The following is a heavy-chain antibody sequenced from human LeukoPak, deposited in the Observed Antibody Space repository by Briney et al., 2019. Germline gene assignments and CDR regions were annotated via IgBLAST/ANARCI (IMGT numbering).Heavy chain of an antibody. CDR3: AKMATEVPSYYFDY. V-gene: IGHV3-23*01. J-gene: IGHJ4*02. D-gene: IGHD2-2*01. CDR2: ISGTGANT. CDR1: GFTFSSSA. Sequence: AGGSLRLSCAASGFTFSSSAMSWFRQVPGKGLEWVSAISGTGANTYYVDSVKGRFTISRDNSKNTMYLQMNGLRAEDTAVYYCAKMATEVPSYYFDYWGQGTLVTVSS.